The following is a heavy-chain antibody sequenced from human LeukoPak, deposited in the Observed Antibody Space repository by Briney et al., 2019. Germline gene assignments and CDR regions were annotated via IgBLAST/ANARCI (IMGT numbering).Heavy chain of an antibody. CDR1: GFTFSSYW. J-gene: IGHJ6*02. Sequence: GGSLRLSCAASGFTFSSYWMHWVCQAAGKGLVWVSHINRDGSSTSHADSVKGRFTISRDNAKNTLYLQMNSLRAEDTAVYYCARDSNYGMDVWGQGTTVTVSS. CDR3: ARDSNYGMDV. V-gene: IGHV3-74*01. CDR2: INRDGSST. D-gene: IGHD4-11*01.